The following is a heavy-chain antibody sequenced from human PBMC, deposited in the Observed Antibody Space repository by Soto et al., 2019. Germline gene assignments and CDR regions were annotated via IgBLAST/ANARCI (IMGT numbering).Heavy chain of an antibody. V-gene: IGHV4-34*01. Sequence: PXXTLSLPFAVYGGSFSGYYWTWILQPPGKGLEWIGEINHSGSTNYTPSLKSRVTISVDTSKNQFSLKLSSVTAEDTAVYYCVRALGLGRAHKALDYWGQGTLVTVSS. D-gene: IGHD3-16*01. J-gene: IGHJ4*02. CDR3: VRALGLGRAHKALDY. CDR1: GGSFSGYY. CDR2: INHSGST.